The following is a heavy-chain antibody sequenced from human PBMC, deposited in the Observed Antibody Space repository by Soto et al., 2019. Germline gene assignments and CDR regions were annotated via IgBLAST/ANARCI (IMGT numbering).Heavy chain of an antibody. CDR1: GFTFSSYS. CDR3: AARIAVAGSGFDY. CDR2: ISSSSSTI. D-gene: IGHD6-19*01. V-gene: IGHV3-48*02. J-gene: IGHJ4*02. Sequence: EVQLVESGGGLVQPGGSLRLSCAASGFTFSSYSMNWVRQAPEKGLEWVSYISSSSSTIYYADSVKGRFTISRDNAKNSLYLQMNSLRDEDTAVYYCAARIAVAGSGFDYWGQGTLVTVSS.